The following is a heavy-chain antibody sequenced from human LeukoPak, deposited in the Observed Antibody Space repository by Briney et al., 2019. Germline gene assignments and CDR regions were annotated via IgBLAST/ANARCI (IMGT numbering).Heavy chain of an antibody. CDR1: GFTFSSYG. D-gene: IGHD3-9*01. CDR2: ISYDGSNK. J-gene: IGHJ3*02. Sequence: GGSLRLSCAASGFTFSSYGMHWVRQAPGKGLEWVAVISYDGSNKYYADSVKGRFTIFRDNPKNTLYLQMNSLRAEDTAVYYCAKAGTYYDILTGWDAFDIWGQGTMVTVSS. CDR3: AKAGTYYDILTGWDAFDI. V-gene: IGHV3-30*18.